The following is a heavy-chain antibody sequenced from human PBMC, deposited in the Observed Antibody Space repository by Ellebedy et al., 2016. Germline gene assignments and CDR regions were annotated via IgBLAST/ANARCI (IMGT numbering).Heavy chain of an antibody. CDR2: IYSGGST. V-gene: IGHV3-66*01. CDR1: GFTVSSNY. J-gene: IGHJ4*02. CDR3: ARDPTVNFDY. D-gene: IGHD4-17*01. Sequence: GGSLRLSXAASGFTVSSNYMSWVRQAPGKGLEWVSVIYSGGSTYYADSVKGRFTISRDNSKNTLYLQMNSLRAEDTAVYYCARDPTVNFDYWGQGTLVTVSS.